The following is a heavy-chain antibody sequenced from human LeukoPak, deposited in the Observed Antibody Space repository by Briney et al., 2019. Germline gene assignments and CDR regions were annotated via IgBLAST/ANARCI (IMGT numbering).Heavy chain of an antibody. V-gene: IGHV1-69*05. D-gene: IGHD1-26*01. Sequence: SVKVSCKASGGTFSSYAISWVRQAPGQGLEWMGGIIPIFGTANYAQKFQGRVTITRDTSASTAYMELSSLRSEDTAVYYCARDGRRWDLGWWGQGTLVTVSS. CDR2: IIPIFGTA. CDR3: ARDGRRWDLGW. J-gene: IGHJ4*02. CDR1: GGTFSSYA.